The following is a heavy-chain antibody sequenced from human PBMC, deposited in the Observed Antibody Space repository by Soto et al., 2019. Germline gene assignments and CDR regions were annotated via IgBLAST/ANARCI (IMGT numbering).Heavy chain of an antibody. D-gene: IGHD6-13*01. CDR2: ISSSSSYI. V-gene: IGHV3-21*01. CDR1: GFTFSSYS. CDR3: ASERTLAAAVTY. J-gene: IGHJ4*02. Sequence: EVQLVESGGGLVKPGGSLRLSCAASGFTFSSYSMNWVRQAPGKGLEWVSSISSSSSYIYYADSVKGRFTISRDNAKNSLYLQMNSLRAEATAVYYCASERTLAAAVTYWGQGTLVTVSS.